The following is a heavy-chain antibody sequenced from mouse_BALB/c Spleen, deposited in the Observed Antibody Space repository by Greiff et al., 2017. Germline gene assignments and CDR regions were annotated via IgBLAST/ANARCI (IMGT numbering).Heavy chain of an antibody. CDR3: ARYIGYYGSRGAMDY. CDR1: GFTFTDYY. Sequence: EVMVVESGGGLVQPGGSLRLSCATSGFTFTDYYMSWVRQPPGKALEWLGFIRNKANGYTTEYSASVKGRFTISRDNSQSILYLQMNTLRAEDSATYYCARYIGYYGSRGAMDYWGQGTSVTVSS. CDR2: IRNKANGYTT. V-gene: IGHV7-3*02. J-gene: IGHJ4*01. D-gene: IGHD1-1*01.